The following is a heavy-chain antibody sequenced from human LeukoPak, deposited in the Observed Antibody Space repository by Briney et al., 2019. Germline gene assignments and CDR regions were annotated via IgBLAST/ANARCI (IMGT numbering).Heavy chain of an antibody. Sequence: SETLSLTCTVSGASISRSDYFWGWIRQPPGKGLEWIGSIYYSGSTYYSPSLKGRVTISVDTSRNQFSLKLNSVTAADTAVYYCARSAEYGDPFNYWGQGTLVTVSS. J-gene: IGHJ4*02. V-gene: IGHV4-39*01. D-gene: IGHD4-17*01. CDR3: ARSAEYGDPFNY. CDR1: GASISRSDYF. CDR2: IYYSGST.